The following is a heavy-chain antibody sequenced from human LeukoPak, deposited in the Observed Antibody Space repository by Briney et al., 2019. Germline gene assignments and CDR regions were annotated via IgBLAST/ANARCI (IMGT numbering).Heavy chain of an antibody. Sequence: PGGSLRLSCAASGFTFSNYGIHWVRQAPGKGLEWVAVISYDGSNKYYADSVKGRFTISRDNSKNTLYLQMNSLRAEDTAVYYCAKDPTIAVAGSRRYYFDYWGQGTLVTVSS. CDR1: GFTFSNYG. J-gene: IGHJ4*02. D-gene: IGHD6-19*01. CDR2: ISYDGSNK. CDR3: AKDPTIAVAGSRRYYFDY. V-gene: IGHV3-30*18.